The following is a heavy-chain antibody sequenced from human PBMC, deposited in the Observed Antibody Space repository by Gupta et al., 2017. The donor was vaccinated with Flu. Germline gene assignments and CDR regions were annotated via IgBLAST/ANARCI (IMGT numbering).Heavy chain of an antibody. CDR2: ISISSSYI. Sequence: VLLVESGGGLVKPGGSLRLSCAASGFTFSTHYMNWVRQAPGKGLEWVSSISISSSYIYYADSVKGRFTISRDNARDSLYLQMNSLRAEDTAVYYCARGGDFSSSYQNYYYGMDVWGQGTTVTVSS. D-gene: IGHD6-13*01. J-gene: IGHJ6*02. CDR3: ARGGDFSSSYQNYYYGMDV. V-gene: IGHV3-21*01. CDR1: GFTFSTHY.